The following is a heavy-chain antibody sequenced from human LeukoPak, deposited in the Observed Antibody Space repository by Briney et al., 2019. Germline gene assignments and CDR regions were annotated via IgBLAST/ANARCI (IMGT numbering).Heavy chain of an antibody. Sequence: PSETLSLTCAVYGGSFSFYSWTWIRQPPGKGLEWIGVINHRGSTDYNSSLKSRVTISVDTSKNQFSLMLSSVTAADTAVYYCARGETARLPYFSYWGQGTLVTVSS. V-gene: IGHV4-34*01. CDR2: INHRGST. CDR1: GGSFSFYS. CDR3: ARGETARLPYFSY. J-gene: IGHJ4*02. D-gene: IGHD6-6*01.